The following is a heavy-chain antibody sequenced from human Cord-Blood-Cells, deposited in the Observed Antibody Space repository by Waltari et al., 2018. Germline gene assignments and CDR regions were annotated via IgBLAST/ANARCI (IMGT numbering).Heavy chain of an antibody. CDR2: INPNSGGT. V-gene: IGHV1-2*02. CDR1: GYTFTGYY. Sequence: QVQLVQSGAEVQKPGASVKVSCKASGYTFTGYYMHWVRQAPGQGLEWMGWINPNSGGTSYAQKFQGRVTMTRDTSISTAYMELSRLRSDDTAVYYCARVRVAAAGNGARYFDYWGQGTLVTVSS. J-gene: IGHJ4*02. D-gene: IGHD6-13*01. CDR3: ARVRVAAAGNGARYFDY.